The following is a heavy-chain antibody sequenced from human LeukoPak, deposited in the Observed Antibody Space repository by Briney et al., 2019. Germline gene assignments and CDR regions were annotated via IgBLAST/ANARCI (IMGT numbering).Heavy chain of an antibody. J-gene: IGHJ4*02. D-gene: IGHD3-22*01. Sequence: GGPLRLSRAASGFTFSDYYMSWIRQAPGKGLEWVSYISSSGSTIYYADSVKGRFTISRDNAKNSLYLQMNSLRAEDTAVYYCAREVYYYDSSGLGFDYWGQGTLVTVSS. CDR1: GFTFSDYY. V-gene: IGHV3-11*04. CDR3: AREVYYYDSSGLGFDY. CDR2: ISSSGSTI.